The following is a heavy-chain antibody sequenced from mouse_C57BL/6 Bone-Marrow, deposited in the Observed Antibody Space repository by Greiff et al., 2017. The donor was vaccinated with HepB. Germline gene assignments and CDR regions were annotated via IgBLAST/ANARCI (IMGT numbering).Heavy chain of an antibody. V-gene: IGHV1-55*01. CDR3: ARGAAQASWLAY. CDR2: IYPGSGST. D-gene: IGHD3-2*02. Sequence: QVQLQQPGAELVKPGASVKMSCKASGYTFTSYWINWVKQRPGQGLEWIGDIYPGSGSTNYNEKFKSKATLTADTSSSTAYMQLSSLTSEDSAVYYCARGAAQASWLAYWGQGTPVTVSS. CDR1: GYTFTSYW. J-gene: IGHJ3*01.